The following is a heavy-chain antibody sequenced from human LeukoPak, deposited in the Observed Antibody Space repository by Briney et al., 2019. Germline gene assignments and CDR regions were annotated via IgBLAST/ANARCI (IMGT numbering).Heavy chain of an antibody. Sequence: GGSLRLSCAASGFTVSSNYMSWVRQAPGKGLEWVSSISGNNNYIYYADSVGGRFTISRDNARDSLFLQMDSLRAEDTAVYYCARDPHNPGPIDYWGQGTLVTVSS. CDR3: ARDPHNPGPIDY. CDR2: ISGNNNYI. V-gene: IGHV3-21*01. CDR1: GFTVSSNY. J-gene: IGHJ4*02.